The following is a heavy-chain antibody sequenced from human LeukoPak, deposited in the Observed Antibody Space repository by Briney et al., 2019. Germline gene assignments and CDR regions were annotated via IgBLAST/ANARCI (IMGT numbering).Heavy chain of an antibody. CDR3: ASVPAAAHRGYFDF. CDR2: FYHSGST. CDR1: GGSVTSSAYS. J-gene: IGHJ4*02. Sequence: PSETLSLTCAVSGGSVTSSAYSWTWIRQPPGKGLEWIGYFYHSGSTYYNPSLKSRVTMSVDRSKNQFSLKLGSVTAADTAVYYCASVPAAAHRGYFDFWGQGTLVTVSS. D-gene: IGHD6-13*01. V-gene: IGHV4-30-2*01.